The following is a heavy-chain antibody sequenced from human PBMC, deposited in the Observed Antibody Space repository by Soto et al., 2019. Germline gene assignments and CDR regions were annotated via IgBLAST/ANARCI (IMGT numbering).Heavy chain of an antibody. CDR3: ARRKYCSTSSCYADYYYGMDV. CDR2: IARSDSQT. CDR1: GYSFAGYW. Sequence: GESLKISCKGSGYSFAGYWITWVRQLLGKGLEWMGRIARSDSQTYYIPSFRGHVTISAAKSITTVFLQWSSLKASDTAMYYCARRKYCSTSSCYADYYYGMDVWGQGTTVTVSS. J-gene: IGHJ6*02. D-gene: IGHD2-2*01. V-gene: IGHV5-10-1*01.